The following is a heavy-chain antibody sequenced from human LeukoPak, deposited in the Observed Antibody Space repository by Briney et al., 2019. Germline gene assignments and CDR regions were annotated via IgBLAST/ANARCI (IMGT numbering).Heavy chain of an antibody. CDR2: ISSNGGST. CDR3: ARGTRGFYY. V-gene: IGHV3-64*01. J-gene: IGHJ4*02. Sequence: GGSLRLSCAASGFTFSSYAMYWARQAPGKGLEYVSAISSNGGSTYYANSVKGRFTISRDNSKNTLYLQMGSLRAEDMAVYYCARGTRGFYYWGQGTLVTVSS. CDR1: GFTFSSYA. D-gene: IGHD3-10*01.